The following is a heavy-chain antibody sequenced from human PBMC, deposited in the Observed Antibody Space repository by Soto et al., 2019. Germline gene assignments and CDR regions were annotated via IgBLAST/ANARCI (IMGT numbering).Heavy chain of an antibody. CDR2: ISASDDST. J-gene: IGHJ4*02. CDR3: ATYYYGSGSYYRFDY. V-gene: IGHV1-18*01. D-gene: IGHD3-10*01. Sequence: QVQLVQSGGEVKKPGASVKVSCKASGYTFLSYGFSWVRQAPGQGLEWMGWISASDDSTNSAQKFKGRVSMTTDTSTSTAYMELRSLTSDDTAVYFCATYYYGSGSYYRFDYWGQGTLVTVSS. CDR1: GYTFLSYG.